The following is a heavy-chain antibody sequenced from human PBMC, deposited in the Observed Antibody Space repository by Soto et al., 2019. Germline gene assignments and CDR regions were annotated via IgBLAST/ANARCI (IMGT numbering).Heavy chain of an antibody. CDR1: GSTVSSNY. CDR2: IYSGGST. D-gene: IGHD2-2*01. Sequence: GGSLRLSCAASGSTVSSNYMSWVRQAPGKGLEWVSVIYSGGSTYYADSVKGRFTISRHNSKNTLYLQMNSLRAEDTAVYYCARGKPRYCSSTSCPLDYWGQGTLVTVSS. J-gene: IGHJ4*02. CDR3: ARGKPRYCSSTSCPLDY. V-gene: IGHV3-53*04.